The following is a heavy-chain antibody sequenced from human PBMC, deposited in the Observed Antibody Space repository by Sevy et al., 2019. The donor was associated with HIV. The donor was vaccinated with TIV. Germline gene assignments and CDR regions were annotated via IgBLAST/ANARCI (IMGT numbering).Heavy chain of an antibody. J-gene: IGHJ4*02. D-gene: IGHD6-19*01. V-gene: IGHV4-34*01. CDR1: GGSFSGYY. CDR3: ARGWNSSGWYALGAYYFDY. Sequence: SETLSLTCAVYGGSFSGYYWSWIRQPPGKGLEWIGEINHSGSTNYNPSLKSRVTISVDTSKNQFSLKLSSVTAADTAVYYCARGWNSSGWYALGAYYFDYWGQGTLVTVSS. CDR2: INHSGST.